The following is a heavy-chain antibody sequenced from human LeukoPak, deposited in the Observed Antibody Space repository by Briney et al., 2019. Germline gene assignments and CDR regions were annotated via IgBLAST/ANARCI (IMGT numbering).Heavy chain of an antibody. CDR1: GFTFSSYA. V-gene: IGHV3-23*01. J-gene: IGHJ4*02. D-gene: IGHD5-24*01. CDR3: AKDQEMATIWNY. Sequence: GGSLRLSCAASGFTFSSYAMSWVRQAPGKGLEWVSAIRGSGGSTYYADSVKGRFTISRDNSKNTLYLQMNSLRAEDTAVYYCAKDQEMATIWNYWGQGTLVTVSS. CDR2: IRGSGGST.